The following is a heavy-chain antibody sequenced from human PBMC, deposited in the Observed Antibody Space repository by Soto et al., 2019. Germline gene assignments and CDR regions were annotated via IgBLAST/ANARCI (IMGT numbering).Heavy chain of an antibody. Sequence: QVQLVQSGAEMKKPGASVKLSCKTSGIKCNTYAIHWVRLGPGQGLEWMGWINAGNGDTRYSQNFQGRVTLTRDTSASTVYMDLDSLKSEDTGVYYCARAISGYVTWGQGTLVTVSS. CDR1: GIKCNTYA. J-gene: IGHJ4*02. V-gene: IGHV1-3*01. D-gene: IGHD5-12*01. CDR2: INAGNGDT. CDR3: ARAISGYVT.